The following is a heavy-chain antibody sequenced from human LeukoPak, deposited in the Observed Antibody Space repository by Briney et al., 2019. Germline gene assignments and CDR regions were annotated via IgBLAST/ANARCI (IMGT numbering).Heavy chain of an antibody. Sequence: GGSLRLSCSASGFTFSSYSMHWVRQAPGKGLEYVSAISSNGGSTYYADSVKGRFTISRDNSKNTLYLQISSLRAEDTAVYYCVKRKYCSGGSCYSDYFDYWGQGTLVTVSS. J-gene: IGHJ4*02. CDR2: ISSNGGST. CDR1: GFTFSSYS. V-gene: IGHV3-64D*06. D-gene: IGHD2-15*01. CDR3: VKRKYCSGGSCYSDYFDY.